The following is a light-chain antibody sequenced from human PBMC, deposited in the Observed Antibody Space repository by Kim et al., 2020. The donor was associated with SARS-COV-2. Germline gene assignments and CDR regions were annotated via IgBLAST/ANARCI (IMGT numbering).Light chain of an antibody. CDR3: QQYGGSPWT. CDR1: QSVSRSN. J-gene: IGKJ1*01. Sequence: SAGERATLPCRASQSVSRSNLAWYQQKPGLAPRLLIYDASNRATGIPDRFSGSGSGTDFTLTISRLEPEDFAVYYCQQYGGSPWTFGQGTKVDIK. CDR2: DAS. V-gene: IGKV3-20*01.